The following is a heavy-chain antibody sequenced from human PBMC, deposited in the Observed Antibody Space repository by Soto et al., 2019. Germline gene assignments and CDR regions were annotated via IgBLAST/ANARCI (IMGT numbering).Heavy chain of an antibody. V-gene: IGHV1-18*01. Sequence: ASVKVSCKASGYTFTSYGISWVRQAPGQGLEWMGWISAYNGNTNYAQKLQGRVTMTTDTSTSTAYMELRSLRSDDTAVYYCAREGYSSGPEQVVDYWGQGTLVTVSS. CDR3: AREGYSSGPEQVVDY. J-gene: IGHJ4*02. CDR1: GYTFTSYG. CDR2: ISAYNGNT. D-gene: IGHD6-19*01.